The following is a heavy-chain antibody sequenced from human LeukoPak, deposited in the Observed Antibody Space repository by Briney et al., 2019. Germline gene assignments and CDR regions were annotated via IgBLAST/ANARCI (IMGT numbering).Heavy chain of an antibody. V-gene: IGHV5-10-1*01. J-gene: IGHJ6*02. D-gene: IGHD2-2*01. Sequence: GESLRISCKGSGYSFTTYWITWVRQMAGKGLEWMGTIDPRDSYINYSPSFQGHVTISSDKSISTAYLQWSSLKASDTAMYYCARGYCSSATCYGDYYYGMDVWGQGTTVTVSS. CDR1: GYSFTTYW. CDR2: IDPRDSYI. CDR3: ARGYCSSATCYGDYYYGMDV.